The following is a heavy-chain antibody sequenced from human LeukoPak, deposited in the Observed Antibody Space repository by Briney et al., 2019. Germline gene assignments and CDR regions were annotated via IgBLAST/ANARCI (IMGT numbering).Heavy chain of an antibody. J-gene: IGHJ4*02. CDR2: IYYSGST. CDR1: GGSISSYY. D-gene: IGHD5-18*01. V-gene: IGHV4-59*08. CDR3: ARHKSGYSYGYGFDY. Sequence: ASETLSLTCTVSGGSISSYYWSWIRQPPGKGLEWIGYIYYSGSTNYNPSLKSRVTISVDTSKNQFSLKLSSVTAADTAVYYCARHKSGYSYGYGFDYWGQGTLVTVSS.